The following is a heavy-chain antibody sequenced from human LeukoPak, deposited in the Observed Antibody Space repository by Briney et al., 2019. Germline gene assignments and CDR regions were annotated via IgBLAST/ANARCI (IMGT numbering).Heavy chain of an antibody. V-gene: IGHV1-69*04. Sequence: ASVKVSCKASGGTFSSYATSWVRQAPGQGLEWMGRTIPILGIANYAQKFQGRVTITADKSTSTAYMELSSLRSEDTAVYYCASQAVVAATDDYWGQGTLVTVSS. CDR3: ASQAVVAATDDY. J-gene: IGHJ4*02. CDR1: GGTFSSYA. CDR2: TIPILGIA. D-gene: IGHD2-15*01.